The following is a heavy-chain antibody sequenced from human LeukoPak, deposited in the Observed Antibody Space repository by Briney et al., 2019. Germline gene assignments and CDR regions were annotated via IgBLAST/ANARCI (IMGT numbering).Heavy chain of an antibody. D-gene: IGHD3-10*01. CDR2: ISGSGGSA. Sequence: PGGSLRLSCAASGFTFSNYAMSWVRQAPGKGLEWVSDISGSGGSAFYADSLKGRFTISRDNSKNTLYLQMNSLGAEDTAVYYCAKFPDYYGSGSYFGYWGQGTLVTVSS. V-gene: IGHV3-23*01. J-gene: IGHJ4*02. CDR3: AKFPDYYGSGSYFGY. CDR1: GFTFSNYA.